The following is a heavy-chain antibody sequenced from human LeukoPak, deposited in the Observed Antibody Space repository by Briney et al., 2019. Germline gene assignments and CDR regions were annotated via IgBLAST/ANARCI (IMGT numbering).Heavy chain of an antibody. Sequence: PGGSLRLSCAASGFTFSNHWMHWVRQTPEKGLVWVSNISPDGSRTDYADSVKGRFTISRDNAENTLYLQMNSLRAEDTAVYYCAKDFYGDYSFGYWGQGTLVTVSS. V-gene: IGHV3-74*01. CDR1: GFTFSNHW. D-gene: IGHD4-17*01. J-gene: IGHJ4*02. CDR3: AKDFYGDYSFGY. CDR2: ISPDGSRT.